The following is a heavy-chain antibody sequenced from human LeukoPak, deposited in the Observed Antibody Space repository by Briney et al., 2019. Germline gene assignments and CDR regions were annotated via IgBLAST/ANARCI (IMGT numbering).Heavy chain of an antibody. CDR1: GFTFSSYS. V-gene: IGHV3-21*01. Sequence: GRSLRLSCAASGFTFSSYSMNWVRQAPGKGLEWVSSISSRSSYIYYADSVKGRFSISRDNAKNSLYLQMNSLRAEDTAVYYCARDLGSGNYHDAFDIWGQGIMVTVSS. CDR3: ARDLGSGNYHDAFDI. D-gene: IGHD1-26*01. J-gene: IGHJ3*02. CDR2: ISSRSSYI.